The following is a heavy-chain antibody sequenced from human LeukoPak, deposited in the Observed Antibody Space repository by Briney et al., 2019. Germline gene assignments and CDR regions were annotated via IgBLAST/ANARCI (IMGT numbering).Heavy chain of an antibody. CDR1: GESLSDYY. V-gene: IGHV4-34*01. J-gene: IGHJ5*02. CDR2: INHSGST. Sequence: SETLSLTCAVYGESLSDYYWTWIRQPPGKGLEWIGEINHSGSTNYNPSLKSRLTISADTSKNQFSIELNSVTAADTAVYYCARDRRGGTKMTRGFDPWGQRTLVTVSS. D-gene: IGHD5-24*01. CDR3: ARDRRGGTKMTRGFDP.